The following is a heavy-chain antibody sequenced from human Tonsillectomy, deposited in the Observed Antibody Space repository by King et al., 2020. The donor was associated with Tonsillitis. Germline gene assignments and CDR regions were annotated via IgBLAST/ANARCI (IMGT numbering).Heavy chain of an antibody. CDR3: ARDSTPFEGATSFDY. V-gene: IGHV3-33*08. CDR1: GFTFSTYG. J-gene: IGHJ4*02. CDR2: IWYDGSNK. Sequence: VQLVESGGGVVQPGRSLRLSCAASGFTFSTYGMHWVRQAPGKGLEWVAIIWYDGSNKYYADSVKGRFTISRDNSKNTLYLQMNSLRAEDTAVYYCARDSTPFEGATSFDYWGQGTLVTVSS. D-gene: IGHD1-26*01.